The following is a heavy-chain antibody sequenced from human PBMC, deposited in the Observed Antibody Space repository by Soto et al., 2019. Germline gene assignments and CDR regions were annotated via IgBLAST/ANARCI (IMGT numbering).Heavy chain of an antibody. J-gene: IGHJ4*02. V-gene: IGHV1-3*01. CDR2: INAGNGNT. CDR1: GYTFTSYA. D-gene: IGHD1-26*01. Sequence: QVQLVQSGAEVKKPGASVKVSCKASGYTFTSYAMHWVRQAPRQRLEWMGWINAGNGNTKYSQKFQGRVTITRDTSASAAYMELISLRSEDTAVYYCARGLGLYSFDYWGQGTLVTVSS. CDR3: ARGLGLYSFDY.